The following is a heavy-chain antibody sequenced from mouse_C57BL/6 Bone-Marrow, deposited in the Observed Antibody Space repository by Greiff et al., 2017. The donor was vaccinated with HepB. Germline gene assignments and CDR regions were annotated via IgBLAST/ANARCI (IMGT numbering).Heavy chain of an antibody. D-gene: IGHD2-5*01. CDR2: IDPETGGT. CDR1: GYTFTDYE. J-gene: IGHJ3*01. Sequence: VQLQQSGAELVRPGASVTLSCKASGYTFTDYEMHWVKQTPVHGLEWIGAIDPETGGTAYNQKFKGKAILTADQSSSTAYMELRSLTSEDSAVYYCDLAYYSIRFAYWGQGTLVTVSA. V-gene: IGHV1-15*01. CDR3: DLAYYSIRFAY.